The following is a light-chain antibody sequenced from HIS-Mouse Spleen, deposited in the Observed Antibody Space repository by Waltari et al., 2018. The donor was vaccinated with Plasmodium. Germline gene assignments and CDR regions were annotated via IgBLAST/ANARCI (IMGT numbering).Light chain of an antibody. Sequence: SYELTQPPSVSVSPGQTARLPCSGDQLGSKYACWYQQTPDQSPVLVIYQDSKRPSGIPGRFGGSTAETTARRTVGGTHAMEDADYCCSAWDSSTEVFGGGTKLTVL. CDR3: SAWDSSTEV. J-gene: IGLJ2*01. V-gene: IGLV3-1*01. CDR2: QDS. CDR1: QLGSKY.